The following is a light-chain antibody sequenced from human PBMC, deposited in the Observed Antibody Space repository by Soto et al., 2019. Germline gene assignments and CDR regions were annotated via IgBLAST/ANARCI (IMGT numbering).Light chain of an antibody. J-gene: IGKJ1*01. CDR1: QGISSY. V-gene: IGKV1-8*01. CDR3: QQYYSYPRT. CDR2: AAS. Sequence: AIRMTQSPSSFSASTGDRVTITCRASQGISSYLAWYQQKPWKAPKLLIYAASTLQSGVPSRFSGSGSGTDFTLTISCLQSEDFANYYCQQYYSYPRTFGQGTKVEIK.